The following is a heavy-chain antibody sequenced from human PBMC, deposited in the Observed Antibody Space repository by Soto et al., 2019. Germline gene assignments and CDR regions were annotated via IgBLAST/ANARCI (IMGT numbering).Heavy chain of an antibody. Sequence: ASVKVSCKVSGYTFTDYYMHWVQQAPGKGLEWMGLVDPEDGETIYAEKFQGRVTITADTSTDTAYMELSSLRSEDTAVYYCATGYCSSTSCYGPTDYYYGMDVWGQGTTVTAP. CDR1: GYTFTDYY. CDR3: ATGYCSSTSCYGPTDYYYGMDV. J-gene: IGHJ6*02. CDR2: VDPEDGET. V-gene: IGHV1-69-2*01. D-gene: IGHD2-2*01.